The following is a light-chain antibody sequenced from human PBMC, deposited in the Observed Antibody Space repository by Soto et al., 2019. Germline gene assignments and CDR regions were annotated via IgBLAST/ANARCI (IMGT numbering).Light chain of an antibody. CDR1: QSVSSSY. V-gene: IGKV3-20*01. J-gene: IGKJ1*01. CDR2: GAS. CDR3: QQYGSSPRT. Sequence: EIVLTQSTGTLSLSPGERATLSCRASQSVSSSYLAWYQQKPGQAPRLLIYGASSRATGIPGRFSGSGSGTDFTLTISRLEPEDFAVYYCQQYGSSPRTFGQGTKVDIK.